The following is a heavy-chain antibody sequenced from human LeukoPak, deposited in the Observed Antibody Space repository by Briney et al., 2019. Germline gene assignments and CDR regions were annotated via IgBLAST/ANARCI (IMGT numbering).Heavy chain of an antibody. CDR2: IKQDGSEK. J-gene: IGHJ4*02. CDR3: ARDLRIVVVPAAMGN. Sequence: PGGSLRLSCAASGFTFSSHWMTWVRQAPGKGLEWVANIKQDGSEKYYVDSVKGRFTISRDNAKNSLYLQMNSLRAEDTAVYYCARDLRIVVVPAAMGNWGQGTLVTVSS. V-gene: IGHV3-7*01. D-gene: IGHD2-2*01. CDR1: GFTFSSHW.